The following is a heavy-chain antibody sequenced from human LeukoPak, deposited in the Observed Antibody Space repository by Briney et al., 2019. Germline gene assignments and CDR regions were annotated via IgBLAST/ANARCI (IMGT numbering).Heavy chain of an antibody. J-gene: IGHJ4*02. Sequence: GASVKVSCKASGGTFSGYAISWVRQAPGQGLEWMGWINPNSGGTNYAQKFQGRVTMTRDTSISTAYMELSRLRSDDTAVYYCARGPYCGGDCPTFDYWGQGTLVTVSS. CDR2: INPNSGGT. CDR1: GGTFSGYA. CDR3: ARGPYCGGDCPTFDY. V-gene: IGHV1-2*02. D-gene: IGHD2-21*02.